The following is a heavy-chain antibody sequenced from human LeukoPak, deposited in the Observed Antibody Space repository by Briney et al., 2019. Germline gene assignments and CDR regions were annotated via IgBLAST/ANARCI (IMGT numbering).Heavy chain of an antibody. CDR3: ASTRSLWFGELLKGSMDV. V-gene: IGHV4-61*01. CDR2: IYYSGST. Sequence: SETLSLTCTVSGGSISSSSSYWSWIRQPPGTGLEWLGYIYYSGSTNYNPSLKGRVTISVDTSKNQFSLKLSSVTAADTAVYYCASTRSLWFGELLKGSMDVWGQGTTVTVSS. J-gene: IGHJ6*02. D-gene: IGHD3-10*01. CDR1: GGSISSSSSY.